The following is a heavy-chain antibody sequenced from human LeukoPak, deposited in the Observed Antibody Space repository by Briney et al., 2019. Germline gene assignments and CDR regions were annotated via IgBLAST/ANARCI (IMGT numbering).Heavy chain of an antibody. Sequence: ASVKVSCKVSGYTLTELSMHWVRQAPGKGLEWMGGFDPEDGETIYAQKFQGRVTMTEDTSTDTAYMELSSLRSEGTAVYYCATDHYDSSGYYFPFDYWGQGTLVTVSS. V-gene: IGHV1-24*01. J-gene: IGHJ4*02. D-gene: IGHD3-22*01. CDR2: FDPEDGET. CDR3: ATDHYDSSGYYFPFDY. CDR1: GYTLTELS.